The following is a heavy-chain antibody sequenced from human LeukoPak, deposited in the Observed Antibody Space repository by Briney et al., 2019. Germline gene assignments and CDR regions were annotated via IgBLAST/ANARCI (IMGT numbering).Heavy chain of an antibody. Sequence: HPGGSLRLSCAASGFTVSSYYMNWVRQAPGKGLEWVSVIYRGDSTYYADSVKGRFTNSRDNSKNTLYLQMNGLGAEDTAVYYCAREGHQLPYFDYWGQGTLVTVSS. CDR3: AREGHQLPYFDY. V-gene: IGHV3-53*01. CDR2: IYRGDST. CDR1: GFTVSSYY. J-gene: IGHJ4*02. D-gene: IGHD2-2*01.